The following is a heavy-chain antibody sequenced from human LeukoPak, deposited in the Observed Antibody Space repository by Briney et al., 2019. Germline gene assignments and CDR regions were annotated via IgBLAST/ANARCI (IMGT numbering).Heavy chain of an antibody. V-gene: IGHV1-69*06. J-gene: IGHJ5*02. CDR3: ARAGIPGYCTNVTCSNWLDP. D-gene: IGHD2-8*01. CDR1: GDTFTTYA. CDR2: IIPMFDTP. Sequence: SVKVSCKASGDTFTTYAIIWVRQVPGQGLEWMGGIIPMFDTPNYAQRLQGRVTITADKSTKTAYMGLTSLRSEDTAVYYCARAGIPGYCTNVTCSNWLDPWGQGTLVTVSS.